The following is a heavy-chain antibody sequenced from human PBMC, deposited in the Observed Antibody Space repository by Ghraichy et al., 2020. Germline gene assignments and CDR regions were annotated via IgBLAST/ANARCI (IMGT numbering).Heavy chain of an antibody. D-gene: IGHD5-12*01. J-gene: IGHJ3*02. V-gene: IGHV3-23*01. CDR3: AKDQSGYDLGDAFDI. Sequence: GGSLRLSCAASGFTFSSYAMSWVRQAPGKGLEWVSAISGSGGSTYYADSVKGRFTISRDNSKNPLYLQMNSLRAEDTAVYYCAKDQSGYDLGDAFDIWGQGTMVTVSS. CDR2: ISGSGGST. CDR1: GFTFSSYA.